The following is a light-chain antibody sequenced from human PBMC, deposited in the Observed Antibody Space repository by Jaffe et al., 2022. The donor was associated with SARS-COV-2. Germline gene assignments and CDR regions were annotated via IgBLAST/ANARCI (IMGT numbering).Light chain of an antibody. CDR3: QQRGSWPRT. CDR1: QSVSTY. J-gene: IGKJ1*01. V-gene: IGKV3-11*01. Sequence: EIVLTQSPATLSLSPGERATLSCRASQSVSTYLAWYQHKPGQAPRLLIYDTFNRATGIPARFSGSGSGTDFTLTISNLEPEDFAVYYCQQRGSWPRTFGQGTKVEIK. CDR2: DTF.